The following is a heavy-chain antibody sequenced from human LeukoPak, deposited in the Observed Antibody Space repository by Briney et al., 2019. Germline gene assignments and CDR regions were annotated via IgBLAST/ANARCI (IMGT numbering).Heavy chain of an antibody. CDR3: AKDVKWSITVRPPYFDY. V-gene: IGHV3-23*01. Sequence: GGSLRLSCAVSGFTFSNFAMSWVRQAPGKGLEWVSDISGSGGNTNYAASVKGRFTVSRDNSKNTLYLQMNGLGADDTALYYCAKDVKWSITVRPPYFDYWGQGILVTVSS. CDR2: ISGSGGNT. CDR1: GFTFSNFA. J-gene: IGHJ4*02. D-gene: IGHD2-8*01.